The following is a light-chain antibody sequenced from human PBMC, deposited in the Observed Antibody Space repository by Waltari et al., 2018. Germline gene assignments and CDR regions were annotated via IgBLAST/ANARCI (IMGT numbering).Light chain of an antibody. J-gene: IGLJ2*01. Sequence: QSALTQPRSVSGSPGQSVTISCPGTSSVVGYYHYVFWYQQRPGKAPRLILYDVTKRPSGVPDRFSGSKSGNTASLTISGLQAEDEADFYCCSYAGSYILVFGGGTKLTVL. V-gene: IGLV2-11*01. CDR3: CSYAGSYILV. CDR2: DVT. CDR1: SSVVGYYHY.